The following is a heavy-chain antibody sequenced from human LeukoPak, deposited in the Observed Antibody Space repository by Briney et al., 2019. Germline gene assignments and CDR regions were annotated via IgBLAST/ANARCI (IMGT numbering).Heavy chain of an antibody. D-gene: IGHD3-3*01. Sequence: SETLSLTCAVSGYSISSGYYWGWIRQPPGKGLEWIGSIYHSGSTYYNPSLKSRVTISVDTSKNQFSLKLSSVTAADTAVYYCARILGFLEWLSPFDYWGQGTLVTVSS. CDR1: GYSISSGYY. J-gene: IGHJ4*02. CDR3: ARILGFLEWLSPFDY. V-gene: IGHV4-38-2*01. CDR2: IYHSGST.